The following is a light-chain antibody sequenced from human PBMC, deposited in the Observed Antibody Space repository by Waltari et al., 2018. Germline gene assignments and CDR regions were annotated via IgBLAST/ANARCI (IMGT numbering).Light chain of an antibody. V-gene: IGKV1-NL1*01. CDR1: QGISNS. J-gene: IGKJ2*01. CDR2: AAS. Sequence: DIQMTQSPSSLSASVGDRVNITCRASQGISNSLVWYQQKPGKAPKVLLYAASRLESGVPSRFSGSGSGTDYTLTITSLQPEDFATYYCHQYYSVPHTFGQGTKLEIK. CDR3: HQYYSVPHT.